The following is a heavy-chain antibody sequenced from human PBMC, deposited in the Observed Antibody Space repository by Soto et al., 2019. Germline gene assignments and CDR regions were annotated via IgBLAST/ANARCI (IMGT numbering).Heavy chain of an antibody. D-gene: IGHD4-17*01. CDR2: ISWNSGSI. CDR1: GFTFDDYA. CDR3: AKAVYGDYGSAFDV. J-gene: IGHJ3*01. V-gene: IGHV3-9*01. Sequence: GGSLRLSCAASGFTFDDYAMHWVRQAPGKGLGWVSGISWNSGSIGYADSVKGRFTISRDNAKNSLYLQMNSLRAEDTALYYCAKAVYGDYGSAFDVWGQGTMVTVSS.